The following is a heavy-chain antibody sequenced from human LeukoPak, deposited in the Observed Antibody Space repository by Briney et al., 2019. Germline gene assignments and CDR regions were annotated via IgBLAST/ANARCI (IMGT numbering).Heavy chain of an antibody. J-gene: IGHJ4*02. CDR2: ISGSGGST. CDR3: AKGRYSSSWYGGYFDY. V-gene: IGHV3-23*01. Sequence: GGSLRLSCAASGFTFSSYAMSWVRQAPGKGLEWVSGISGSGGSTYYADSVKGRFTISRDNSKNTLFLQMNSLRAEDTAVYYCAKGRYSSSWYGGYFDYWGQGTLVTVSS. D-gene: IGHD6-13*01. CDR1: GFTFSSYA.